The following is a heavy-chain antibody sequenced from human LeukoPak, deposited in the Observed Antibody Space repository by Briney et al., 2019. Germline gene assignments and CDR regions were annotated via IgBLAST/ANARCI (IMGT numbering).Heavy chain of an antibody. CDR2: ITSSGRST. Sequence: GGSLRLSCTASGFSFSDHYMTWMRHAPGKGLEWISYITSSGRSTDYTDSVKGRFIISRDNGMNSLFLQMSSLRVDDTAVYYCTRDPDYGDPDWGQGTLVTVSS. D-gene: IGHD2-21*01. CDR1: GFSFSDHY. J-gene: IGHJ4*02. V-gene: IGHV3-11*01. CDR3: TRDPDYGDPD.